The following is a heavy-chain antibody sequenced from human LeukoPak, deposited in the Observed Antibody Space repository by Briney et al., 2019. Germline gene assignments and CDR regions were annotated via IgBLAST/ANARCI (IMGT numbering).Heavy chain of an antibody. CDR3: AKDTLGYYGSGIYDAFDI. D-gene: IGHD3-10*01. V-gene: IGHV3-23*01. J-gene: IGHJ3*02. CDR2: ISGSGGST. CDR1: GFTFSSYG. Sequence: GGSMRLSCAAAGFTFSSYGMHWVRQAPGKGLEWVSAISGSGGSTYYADSVKGRFTISRDNSKNTLYLQMNSLRAEDTAVYYCAKDTLGYYGSGIYDAFDIWGQGTMVTVSS.